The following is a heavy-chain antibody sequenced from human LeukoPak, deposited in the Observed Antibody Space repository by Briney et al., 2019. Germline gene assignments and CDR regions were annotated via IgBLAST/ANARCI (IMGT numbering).Heavy chain of an antibody. CDR2: IYTSGST. J-gene: IGHJ4*02. D-gene: IGHD2-15*01. V-gene: IGHV4-4*07. CDR1: GGSISSYY. CDR3: AREGRGAYPSRTHS. Sequence: NPSETLSLTCTVSGGSISSYYWSWIRQPAGKGLEWIGRIYTSGSTNYNPSLKSRVTMSVDTSKNQFSLKLSSVTAADTAVYYCAREGRGAYPSRTHSWGQGTLVTVSS.